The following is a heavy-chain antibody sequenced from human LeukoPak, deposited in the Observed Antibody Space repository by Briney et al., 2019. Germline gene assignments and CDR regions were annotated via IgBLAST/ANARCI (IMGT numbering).Heavy chain of an antibody. D-gene: IGHD2-21*02. J-gene: IGHJ4*02. CDR2: ISSDEHNK. CDR3: ASKWYCGGDCYYQIDF. V-gene: IGHV3-30*03. CDR1: GFTFSTYD. Sequence: GGSLRLSCATSGFTFSTYDMHWVCQAPGKGLEWVALISSDEHNKYYADSVKGRFTISRDNSKNTLYLQMNSLRTEDTAVYYCASKWYCGGDCYYQIDFWGQGTLVTVSS.